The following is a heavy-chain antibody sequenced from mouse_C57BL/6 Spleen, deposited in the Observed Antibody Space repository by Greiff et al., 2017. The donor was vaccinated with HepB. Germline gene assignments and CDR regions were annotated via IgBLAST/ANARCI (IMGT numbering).Heavy chain of an antibody. J-gene: IGHJ3*01. D-gene: IGHD2-4*01. V-gene: IGHV1-81*01. CDR3: AGHYDYDGFAY. CDR1: GYTFTSYG. CDR2: IYPRSGNT. Sequence: VKLMESGAELARPGASVKLSCKASGYTFTSYGISWVKQRTGQGLEWIGEIYPRSGNTYYNEKFKGKATLTADKSSSTAYMELRSLTSEDSAVYFCAGHYDYDGFAYWGQGTLVTVSA.